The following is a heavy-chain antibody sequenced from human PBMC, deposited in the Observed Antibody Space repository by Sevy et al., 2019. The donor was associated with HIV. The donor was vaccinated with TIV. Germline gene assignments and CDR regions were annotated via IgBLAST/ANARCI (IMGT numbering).Heavy chain of an antibody. CDR2: IKQDGREK. CDR1: GFTFSSYW. Sequence: GGSLRLSCAASGFTFSSYWMSWVRQAPGKGLEWVANIKQDGREKNYVDSVKGRFTISRDNAKNSLYLQMNSLRAEDTAVYYCAREAEYYYDSSGYQYYFDYWGQGTLVTVSS. CDR3: AREAEYYYDSSGYQYYFDY. V-gene: IGHV3-7*01. D-gene: IGHD3-22*01. J-gene: IGHJ4*02.